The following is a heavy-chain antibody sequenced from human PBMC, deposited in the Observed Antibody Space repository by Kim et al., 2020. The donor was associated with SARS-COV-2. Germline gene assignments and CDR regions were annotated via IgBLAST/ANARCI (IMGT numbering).Heavy chain of an antibody. CDR2: ISGSGGST. V-gene: IGHV3-23*01. CDR1: GFTFSSYA. D-gene: IGHD2-15*01. J-gene: IGHJ4*02. CDR3: AKDFCSGGSCLYFDY. Sequence: GGSLRLSCAASGFTFSSYAMSWVRQAPGKGLEWVSAISGSGGSTYYADSVKGRFTISRDNSKNTLYLQMNSLRAEDTAVYYCAKDFCSGGSCLYFDYWGQGTLVTVSS.